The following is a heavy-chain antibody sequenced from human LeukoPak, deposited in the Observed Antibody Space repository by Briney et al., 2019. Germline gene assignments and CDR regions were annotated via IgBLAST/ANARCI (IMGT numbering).Heavy chain of an antibody. CDR2: INHSGST. CDR3: ARLRYWGGRPYAFDI. D-gene: IGHD2-8*02. V-gene: IGHV4-34*01. Sequence: SETLSLTCAVYGGSFSGYYWSWIRQPPGKGLEWIGEINHSGSTNYNPPLESRVTISVDTSKNQFSLKLSSVTAADTAVYYCARLRYWGGRPYAFDIWGQGTMVTVSS. J-gene: IGHJ3*02. CDR1: GGSFSGYY.